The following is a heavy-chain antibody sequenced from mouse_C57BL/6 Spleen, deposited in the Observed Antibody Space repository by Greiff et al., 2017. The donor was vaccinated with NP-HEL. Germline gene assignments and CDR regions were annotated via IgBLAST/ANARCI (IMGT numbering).Heavy chain of an antibody. CDR2: IWRGGST. CDR1: GFSLTSYG. J-gene: IGHJ1*03. V-gene: IGHV2-5*01. CDR3: AKNPPYDYDDWYFDV. Sequence: QVQLKESGPGLVQPSQSLSITCTVSGFSLTSYGVHWVRQSPGKGLEWLGVIWRGGSTDYNAAFMSRLSITKDNSKSQVFFKMNSLQADDTAIYYCAKNPPYDYDDWYFDVWGTGTTVTVSS. D-gene: IGHD2-4*01.